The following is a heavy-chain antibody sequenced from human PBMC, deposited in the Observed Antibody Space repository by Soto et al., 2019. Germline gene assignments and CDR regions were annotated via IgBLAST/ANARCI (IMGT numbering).Heavy chain of an antibody. CDR3: ARGRAFTYYDFWSTSGLDP. CDR1: GYTFTSYG. Sequence: GASVKVSCKASGYTFTSYGISWVRQAPGQGVEWMGWISAYNGNTNYAQKLQGRVTMTTDTSTSTAYMELRSLRSDDTAVYYCARGRAFTYYDFWSTSGLDPWGQGTLVTVSS. D-gene: IGHD3-3*01. V-gene: IGHV1-18*01. CDR2: ISAYNGNT. J-gene: IGHJ5*02.